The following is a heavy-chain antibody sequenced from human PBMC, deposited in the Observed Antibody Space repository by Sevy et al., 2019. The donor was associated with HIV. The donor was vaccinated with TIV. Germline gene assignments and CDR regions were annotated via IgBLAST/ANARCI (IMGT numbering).Heavy chain of an antibody. D-gene: IGHD1-26*01. J-gene: IGHJ3*02. CDR2: INPDNGDR. CDR3: AVDSNTWDDAFEI. V-gene: IGHV1-2*02. CDR1: GYSFTAYY. Sequence: ASVKVSCRASGYSFTAYYIQWVRQAPGQGLEWMGWINPDNGDREYSQKFPGRVTMTRDTSIGTAYMELSRLRIDVTAVYYCAVDSNTWDDAFEIWGQGTMVTVSS.